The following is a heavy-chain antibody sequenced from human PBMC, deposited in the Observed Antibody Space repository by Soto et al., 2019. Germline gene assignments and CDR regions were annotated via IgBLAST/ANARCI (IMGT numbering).Heavy chain of an antibody. J-gene: IGHJ1*01. Sequence: DVQLVESGGSVVRPGGSLRLSCAASGFTFGDHGMIWVRQAPGKGLEWVSGINWNGGSTGYVDSVKGRFTISRDNAKNSLYLQRDSLRADDAALYYCARARGDYYRYFQDWGQGTLVTVSS. D-gene: IGHD1-26*01. CDR2: INWNGGST. CDR3: ARARGDYYRYFQD. CDR1: GFTFGDHG. V-gene: IGHV3-20*04.